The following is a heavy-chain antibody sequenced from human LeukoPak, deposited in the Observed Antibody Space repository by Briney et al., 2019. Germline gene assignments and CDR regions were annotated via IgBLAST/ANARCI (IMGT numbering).Heavy chain of an antibody. V-gene: IGHV3-30*02. Sequence: GGSLRLSCAASGYTFSSYGMHWVHQAPGKGLEWVAFRYDGSNKYYADSVKGRFTISRDNSKNTLYLQMNSLRAEDTAVYYCAKDLENSSGSDYWGQGTLVTVSS. J-gene: IGHJ4*02. D-gene: IGHD3-22*01. CDR3: AKDLENSSGSDY. CDR2: RYDGSNK. CDR1: GYTFSSYG.